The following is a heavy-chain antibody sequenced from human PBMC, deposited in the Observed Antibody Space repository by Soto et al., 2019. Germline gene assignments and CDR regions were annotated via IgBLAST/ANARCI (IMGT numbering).Heavy chain of an antibody. CDR3: ARDLKYCSGGSCLQSHYGMDV. J-gene: IGHJ6*02. D-gene: IGHD2-15*01. CDR1: GGSISSYY. CDR2: IYYSGST. V-gene: IGHV4-59*01. Sequence: SETLSLTCTVSGGSISSYYWSWIRQPPGKGLEWIGYIYYSGSTNYNPSLKSRVTISVDTSKNQFSLKLSSVTAADTAVYYCARDLKYCSGGSCLQSHYGMDVWGQGTTVTVSS.